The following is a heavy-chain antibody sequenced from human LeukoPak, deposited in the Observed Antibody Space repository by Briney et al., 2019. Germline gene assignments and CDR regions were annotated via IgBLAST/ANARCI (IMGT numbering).Heavy chain of an antibody. V-gene: IGHV3-66*02. J-gene: IGHJ4*02. CDR3: TREGGYCSTASCPRGF. D-gene: IGHD2-15*01. CDR1: GFTFSNSA. CDR2: IYSDTSGGYI. Sequence: GGSLRLSCAASGFTFSNSAMSWVRQAPGKGLEWVSVIYSDTSGGYIYYADSVKGRFTVSRDHSKNTLYLQMNSLRPEDTAVYYCTREGGYCSTASCPRGFWGQGTLATVSS.